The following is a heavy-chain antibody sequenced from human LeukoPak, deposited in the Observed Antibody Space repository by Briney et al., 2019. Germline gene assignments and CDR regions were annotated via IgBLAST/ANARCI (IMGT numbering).Heavy chain of an antibody. CDR1: GYTFTGYY. D-gene: IGHD4-17*01. CDR3: ARGSVTTDAFDI. V-gene: IGHV1-2*02. CDR2: INPLSGGA. Sequence: ASVKVSCKASGYTFTGYYMHWVRQAPGQGLEWMGWINPLSGGANYAERFQGRVTLTWDTSISTACMELSRLKYDDMALYYCARGSVTTDAFDIWGQGTMVIVSS. J-gene: IGHJ3*02.